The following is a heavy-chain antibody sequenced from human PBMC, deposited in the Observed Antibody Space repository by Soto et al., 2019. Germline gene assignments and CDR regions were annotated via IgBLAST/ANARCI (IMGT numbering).Heavy chain of an antibody. D-gene: IGHD2-8*01. CDR1: GFTFSSYW. CDR2: IKQDGSEK. Sequence: GGSLRLSCAASGFTFSSYWMSWVRQAPGKGLEWVANIKQDGSEKYYVDSVKGRFTISRDNAKNSLYLQMNSLRAKDTAVYYCARDIVLMVYAQSDYYYYYMDVWGKGTTVTVSS. CDR3: ARDIVLMVYAQSDYYYYYMDV. J-gene: IGHJ6*03. V-gene: IGHV3-7*01.